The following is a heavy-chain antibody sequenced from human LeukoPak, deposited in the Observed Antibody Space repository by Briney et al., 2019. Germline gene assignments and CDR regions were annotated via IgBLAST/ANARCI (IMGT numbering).Heavy chain of an antibody. V-gene: IGHV4-34*01. CDR3: ARGGRYMSASWYRSVYYYVDV. J-gene: IGHJ6*03. CDR2: INLRGST. D-gene: IGHD6-13*01. Sequence: PGGSLRLSCAASGFTFSSYGMSWVRQAPGKGLEWIGEINLRGSTTYNPSLKSRVTISLDASKSQLSLKLSSVTAADTAVYYCARGGRYMSASWYRSVYYYVDVWGKGTTVTVSS. CDR1: GFTFSSYG.